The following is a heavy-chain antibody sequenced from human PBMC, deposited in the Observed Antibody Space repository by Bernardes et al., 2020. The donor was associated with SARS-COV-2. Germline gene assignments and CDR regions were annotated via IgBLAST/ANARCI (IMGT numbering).Heavy chain of an antibody. D-gene: IGHD1-26*01. CDR1: GGTFSSYA. V-gene: IGHV1-69*13. Sequence: SVKVSCKASGGTFSSYAISWVRQAPGQGLEWMGGIIPIFGTANCAQKFQGRVTITADESTSTAYMELSSLRSEDTAVYYCASLATAAFDIWGQGTMVTVSS. J-gene: IGHJ3*02. CDR2: IIPIFGTA. CDR3: ASLATAAFDI.